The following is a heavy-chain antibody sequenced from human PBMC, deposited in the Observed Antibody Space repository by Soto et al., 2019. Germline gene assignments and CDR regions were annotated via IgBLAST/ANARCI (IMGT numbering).Heavy chain of an antibody. D-gene: IGHD6-13*01. V-gene: IGHV2-70*11. J-gene: IGHJ6*03. CDR2: IDWDDDK. CDR3: ARTPGPGIAAAGSIEPYYHYYYMDV. Sequence: SGPTLVNPTQTLTLTCTFSGFSLSTSGMCVSWIRQPPGKALEWLARIDWDDDKYYSTSLKTRLTISKDTSKNQVVLTMTNMDPVDTATYYCARTPGPGIAAAGSIEPYYHYYYMDVWGKGTTVTVSS. CDR1: GFSLSTSGMC.